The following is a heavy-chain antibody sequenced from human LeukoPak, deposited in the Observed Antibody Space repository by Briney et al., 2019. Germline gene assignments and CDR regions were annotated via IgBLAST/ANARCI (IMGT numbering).Heavy chain of an antibody. D-gene: IGHD4-17*01. Sequence: GGSLRLSCAASGFTFSSYWMYWVRQAPGTGLVWVSRTNSDGSSIKYADSVKGRFTISRDNAKNSLYLQMNSLRAEDTALYYCARDYDYGDYPGYWGQGTLVTVSS. CDR1: GFTFSSYW. V-gene: IGHV3-74*03. CDR2: TNSDGSSI. CDR3: ARDYDYGDYPGY. J-gene: IGHJ4*02.